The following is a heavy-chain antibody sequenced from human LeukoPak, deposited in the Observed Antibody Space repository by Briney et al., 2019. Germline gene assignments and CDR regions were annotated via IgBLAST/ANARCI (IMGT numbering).Heavy chain of an antibody. J-gene: IGHJ4*02. D-gene: IGHD3-10*01. Sequence: PSETLSLTCTVSGGSISSSSYYWGWIRQPPGKGLEWIGSIYYSGSTYYNPSLKSRVTISVDTSKNQFSLKLSSVTAADTAVYYCARSHLFRGFLDYWGQGTLVTVSS. CDR3: ARSHLFRGFLDY. V-gene: IGHV4-39*07. CDR2: IYYSGST. CDR1: GGSISSSSYY.